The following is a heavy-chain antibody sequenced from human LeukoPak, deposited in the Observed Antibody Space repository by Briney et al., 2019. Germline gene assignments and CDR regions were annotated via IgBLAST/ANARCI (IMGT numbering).Heavy chain of an antibody. V-gene: IGHV3-23*01. CDR3: AKDRVKVAY. Sequence: GGSLRLSCAASGFSFNTYAMSWVRQAPGKGLEWVSGISYNGGHTYYADSVKGRFTISRDNSRNTLYLKMNSLRVDDTAVYYCAKDRVKVAYWGQGTLVTVSS. CDR2: ISYNGGHT. J-gene: IGHJ4*02. D-gene: IGHD2-15*01. CDR1: GFSFNTYA.